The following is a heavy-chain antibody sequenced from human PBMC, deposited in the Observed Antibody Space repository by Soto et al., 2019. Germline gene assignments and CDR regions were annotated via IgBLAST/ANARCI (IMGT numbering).Heavy chain of an antibody. Sequence: GGSLRLCCAASGFTFSSYGMHWVRQAPGKGLEWVAVISYGGSNKYYADSVKGRFTISRDNSKNTLYLQMNNLRAEDTAVYYCAKDNCISTSCYRLYNWFDPWGQGTLVTVSS. CDR2: ISYGGSNK. J-gene: IGHJ5*02. D-gene: IGHD2-2*01. CDR1: GFTFSSYG. V-gene: IGHV3-30*18. CDR3: AKDNCISTSCYRLYNWFDP.